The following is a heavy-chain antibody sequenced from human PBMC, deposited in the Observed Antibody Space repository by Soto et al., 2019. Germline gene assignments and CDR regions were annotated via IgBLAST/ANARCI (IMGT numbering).Heavy chain of an antibody. CDR1: GYTFTKYG. CDR2: ISGSSGNA. D-gene: IGHD3-16*01. J-gene: IGHJ4*02. V-gene: IGHV1-18*01. CDR3: AREMAGLGGEYDY. Sequence: QVQLVQSGAEVKNPGASVKVSCKTSGYTFTKYGVGWVRQAPGQGLEWMGWISGSSGNANYAEKVQGRITLTTDASXXXXXXXXXXXXSHDTAXXYXAREMAGLGGEYDYWGQGTLVTVSS.